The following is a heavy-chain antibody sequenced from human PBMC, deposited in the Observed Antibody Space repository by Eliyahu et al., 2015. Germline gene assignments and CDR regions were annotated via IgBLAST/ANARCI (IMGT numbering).Heavy chain of an antibody. CDR3: AREGSWGFDY. J-gene: IGHJ4*02. CDR2: INPNSGDT. D-gene: IGHD1-26*01. Sequence: QVQVVQSGAEVKKPGASXKVXXKASGYTFTGYYMHWMRQAPGQGLXWMGWINPNSGDTSFAQNFQGRVTMTRDTSISAAYMELSRLRSDDTAVYYCAREGSWGFDYWGQGTLVTVSS. V-gene: IGHV1-2*02. CDR1: GYTFTGYY.